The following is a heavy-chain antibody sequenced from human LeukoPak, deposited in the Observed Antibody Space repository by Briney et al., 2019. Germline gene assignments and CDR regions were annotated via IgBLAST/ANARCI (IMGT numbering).Heavy chain of an antibody. CDR1: GGTFSSYA. CDR3: ARGYTAMAHAFDI. D-gene: IGHD5-18*01. J-gene: IGHJ3*02. CDR2: IIPIFGTA. Sequence: SVKVSCKASGGTFSSYAISWVRQAPGQGLEWMGRIIPIFGTANYAQKFQGRVTITTDESTSTAYMEPSSLRSEDTAVYYCARGYTAMAHAFDIWGQGTMVTVSS. V-gene: IGHV1-69*05.